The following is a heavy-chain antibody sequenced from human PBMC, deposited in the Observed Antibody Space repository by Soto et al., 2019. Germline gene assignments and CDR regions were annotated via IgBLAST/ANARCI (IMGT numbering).Heavy chain of an antibody. Sequence: GGSLRLSCAASGFTVSSYSMNWVRQAPGKGLEWVSYISSSSSTIYYADSGKGRFTISRDNAKNSLYLQMNSVRDEDTAVYSCARESRYCRGGSCYSHYYYYGMDVWGQGTTVTVSS. D-gene: IGHD2-15*01. J-gene: IGHJ6*02. CDR1: GFTVSSYS. CDR2: ISSSSSTI. V-gene: IGHV3-48*02. CDR3: ARESRYCRGGSCYSHYYYYGMDV.